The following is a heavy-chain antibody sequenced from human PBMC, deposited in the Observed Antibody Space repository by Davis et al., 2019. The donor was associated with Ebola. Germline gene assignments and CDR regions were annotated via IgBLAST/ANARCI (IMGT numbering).Heavy chain of an antibody. CDR3: ARGMDYGDYLNWFDP. V-gene: IGHV4-34*01. Sequence: MPSETLSLTCAVSCGSFSGYYWSWIRPPPGPWLELLGEINHSGSTNYNPSLKSRVTISVDTSKNQFSLKLSSVTAADTAVYYCARGMDYGDYLNWFDPWGQGNLVTVAS. CDR1: CGSFSGYY. CDR2: INHSGST. J-gene: IGHJ5*02. D-gene: IGHD4-17*01.